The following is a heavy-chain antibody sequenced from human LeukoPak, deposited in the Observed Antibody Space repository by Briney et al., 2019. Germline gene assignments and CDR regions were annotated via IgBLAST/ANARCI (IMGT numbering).Heavy chain of an antibody. D-gene: IGHD3-16*01. V-gene: IGHV3-23*01. Sequence: PGGSLRLSCVASGFSFSSYGMTWVRQAPGKGLEWVSSISGGGGSTNSADSVKGRFTISRDNSKNTLYLQMNSLRAEDTAVYYCARGPLGELYFDYWGQGTLVTVSS. CDR1: GFSFSSYG. CDR2: ISGGGGST. J-gene: IGHJ4*02. CDR3: ARGPLGELYFDY.